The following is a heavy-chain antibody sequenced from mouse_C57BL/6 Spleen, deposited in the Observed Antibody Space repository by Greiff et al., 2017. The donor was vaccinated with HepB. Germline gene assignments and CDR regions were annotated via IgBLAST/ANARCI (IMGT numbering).Heavy chain of an antibody. D-gene: IGHD2-4*01. CDR2: INPNNGGT. V-gene: IGHV1-18*01. CDR1: GYTFTDYN. J-gene: IGHJ2*01. CDR3: ARWDYDRGNYFDY. Sequence: EVKLQESGPELVKPGASVKIPCKASGYTFTDYNMDWVKQSHGKSLEWIGDINPNNGGTIYNQKFKGKATLTVDKSSSTAYMELRSLTSEDTAVYYCARWDYDRGNYFDYWGQGTTLTVSS.